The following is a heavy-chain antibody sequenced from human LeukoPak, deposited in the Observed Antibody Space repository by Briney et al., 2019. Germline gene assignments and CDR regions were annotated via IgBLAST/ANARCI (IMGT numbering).Heavy chain of an antibody. CDR2: ISSSSSYI. Sequence: GGSLRLSCAASGFTFSSYSMNWVRQAPGKGLEWVSSISSSSSYIYYADSVKGRFTISRDNAKNSLYLQMNSLRAEDTAVYYCARDNLQWSDDAFDIWGQGTMVTVSS. CDR1: GFTFSSYS. D-gene: IGHD2-15*01. V-gene: IGHV3-21*04. CDR3: ARDNLQWSDDAFDI. J-gene: IGHJ3*02.